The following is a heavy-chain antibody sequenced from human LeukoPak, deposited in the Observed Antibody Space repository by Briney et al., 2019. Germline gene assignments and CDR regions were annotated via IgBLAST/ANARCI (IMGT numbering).Heavy chain of an antibody. CDR3: AKLGSMTVSGLVTY. Sequence: KPSETLSLTCTVSSGSISTSSYYWGWIRQPPGKGLEWIGSIYYTGSTYYNPSLKSRVTISVDTSKNQFSLKLSSVTAADTAVYYCAKLGSMTVSGLVTYWGQGTLVTVSS. CDR2: IYYTGST. CDR1: SGSISTSSYY. J-gene: IGHJ4*02. D-gene: IGHD3/OR15-3a*01. V-gene: IGHV4-39*01.